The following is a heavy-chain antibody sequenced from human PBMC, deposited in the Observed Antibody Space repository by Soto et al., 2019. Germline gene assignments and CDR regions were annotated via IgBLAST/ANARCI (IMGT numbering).Heavy chain of an antibody. Sequence: QVQLVQSGAEVKKPGSSVKVSCKASGGTFSSYAISWVRQAPGQGLEWMGGIIPIFGTANYAQKFQGRVTITADESTSTAYMELSSLRSEDTAVYYCARVGDCSSTSGRYCYCGMDVWGQGTTVTVSS. CDR1: GGTFSSYA. D-gene: IGHD2-2*01. CDR3: ARVGDCSSTSGRYCYCGMDV. V-gene: IGHV1-69*01. J-gene: IGHJ6*02. CDR2: IIPIFGTA.